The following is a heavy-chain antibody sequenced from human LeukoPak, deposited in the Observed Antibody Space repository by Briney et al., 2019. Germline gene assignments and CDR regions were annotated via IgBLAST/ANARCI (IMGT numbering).Heavy chain of an antibody. D-gene: IGHD1-26*01. Sequence: GGSLRLSCAASGFTFSSYAMSWVRQAPGKRLQSVSAITSNGAYTHYADSVKGRFTISRDNSRNAVFLQMGGLRIEDMAVYYCARVKMGATVSDYYYYYMDVWGKGTTVTVSS. CDR3: ARVKMGATVSDYYYYYMDV. V-gene: IGHV3-64*02. CDR2: ITSNGAYT. J-gene: IGHJ6*03. CDR1: GFTFSSYA.